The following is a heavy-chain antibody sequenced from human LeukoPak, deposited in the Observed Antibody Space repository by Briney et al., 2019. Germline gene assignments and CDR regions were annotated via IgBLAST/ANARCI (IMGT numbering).Heavy chain of an antibody. D-gene: IGHD3-10*01. CDR3: ATGAQYGLWGVPYFYYMHV. CDR2: VNPRNGGT. J-gene: IGHJ6*03. V-gene: IGHV1-2*02. Sequence: ASVNVSCKASGYPFAGYYVHWVRQAPGHGLEWMGWVNPRNGGTHSAQKFQGRLSMTGDTSTTTAYMELSGLTSDDTAVYYCATGAQYGLWGVPYFYYMHVWGKGTTVTVSS. CDR1: GYPFAGYY.